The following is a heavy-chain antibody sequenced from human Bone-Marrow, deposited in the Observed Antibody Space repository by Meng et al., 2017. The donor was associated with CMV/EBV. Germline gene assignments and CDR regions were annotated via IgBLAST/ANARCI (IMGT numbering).Heavy chain of an antibody. CDR3: ATRIAAAGRVSVDV. CDR1: GGSFSGYY. Sequence: SETLSLTCSVYGGSFSGYYWSWIRQPPEKGLEWIGEINHTGRTKYNPPLKSRVTISVDTSKNQFPLKLSSVTAADTAVYYCATRIAAAGRVSVDVWGQGTTVTVSS. CDR2: INHTGRT. D-gene: IGHD6-13*01. V-gene: IGHV4-34*01. J-gene: IGHJ6*02.